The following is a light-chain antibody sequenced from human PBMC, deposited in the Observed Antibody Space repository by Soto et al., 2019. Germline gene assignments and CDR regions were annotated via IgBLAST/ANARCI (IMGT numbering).Light chain of an antibody. V-gene: IGKV3-15*01. CDR2: RAS. CDR1: HNISNN. J-gene: IGKJ1*01. CDR3: HRYHNSWA. Sequence: ILMTQSPSTVSVSAGESATLTCRASHNISNNFDWYQQRPGQAPRLLIYRASTRAPGVPSRFSGSGSGTEFTLTISILHPEYFTVYSYHRYHNSWAFGQGTKVEI.